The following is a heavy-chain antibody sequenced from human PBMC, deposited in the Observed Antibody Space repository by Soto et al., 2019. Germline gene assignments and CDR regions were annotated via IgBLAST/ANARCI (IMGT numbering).Heavy chain of an antibody. Sequence: SETLSLTCTVSGGSISGGVGGLYYWSWIRQPPGQGLEWIGYIYYSGSTNYNPSLKSRVTISVDTSKSQFSLRLSSVTAADTAVYYCARGTVNIHHFYYYYMDVWGKGTTVTVSS. CDR3: ARGTVNIHHFYYYYMDV. D-gene: IGHD4-17*01. J-gene: IGHJ6*03. V-gene: IGHV4-61*08. CDR1: GGSISGGVGGLYY. CDR2: IYYSGST.